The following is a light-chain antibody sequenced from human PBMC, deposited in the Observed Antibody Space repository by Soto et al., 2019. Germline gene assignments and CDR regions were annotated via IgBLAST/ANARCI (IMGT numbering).Light chain of an antibody. J-gene: IGKJ4*01. CDR2: DTS. Sequence: DIHMXXXXXXXSAXXXXRXTITCRASQYISSWLAWYQQKPGTAPRLLIYDTSNLEDGVPSTFSGSGSGTDFTLTISSLQPEDFATYFYQQVESYPSTFGGATKVDIK. CDR3: QQVESYPST. CDR1: QYISSW. V-gene: IGKV1-5*01.